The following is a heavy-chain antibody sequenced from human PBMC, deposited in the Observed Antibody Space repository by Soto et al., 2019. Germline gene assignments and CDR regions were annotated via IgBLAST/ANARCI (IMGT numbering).Heavy chain of an antibody. V-gene: IGHV3-23*01. CDR1: GFTFSSYA. J-gene: IGHJ3*02. D-gene: IGHD3-22*01. CDR3: EKISGYYADAFDI. Sequence: EVQLLESGGGLVQPGGSLRLSCAASGFTFSSYAMSWVRQAPGKGLEWVSAISGSGGSTYYADSVKGRFTISRDNSKNTLYLQMNSLRDEDTAVYYCEKISGYYADAFDIWGQGTMVTVSS. CDR2: ISGSGGST.